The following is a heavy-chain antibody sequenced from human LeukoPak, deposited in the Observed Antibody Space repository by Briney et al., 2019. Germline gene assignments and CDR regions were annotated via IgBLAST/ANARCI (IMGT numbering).Heavy chain of an antibody. V-gene: IGHV3-74*01. CDR1: GFPFSGYW. CDR2: IDDDGAGT. J-gene: IGHJ5*02. Sequence: GGSLRLSCAASGFPFSGYWMHWVRQAPGKGPVWVSRIDDDGAGTTYADSEKGRFTISRDNAKNTLYLQMNSLRVEDTAVYYCARSASGYDAWGQGTLVTVSS. D-gene: IGHD5-12*01. CDR3: ARSASGYDA.